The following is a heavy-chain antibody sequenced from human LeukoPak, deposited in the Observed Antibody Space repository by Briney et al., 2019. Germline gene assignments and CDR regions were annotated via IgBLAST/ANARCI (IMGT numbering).Heavy chain of an antibody. CDR2: IYYSGST. CDR3: ARALAGDFWAREYYFDY. J-gene: IGHJ4*02. Sequence: SETLSLTCTVSGGSISSYYWSWIRQPPGKGLEWMGYIYYSGSTNYNPSLKSRVTISVDTSKNQFSLKLSSVTAADPAVYYCARALAGDFWAREYYFDYWGQGTLVTVSS. V-gene: IGHV4-59*01. D-gene: IGHD3-3*01. CDR1: GGSISSYY.